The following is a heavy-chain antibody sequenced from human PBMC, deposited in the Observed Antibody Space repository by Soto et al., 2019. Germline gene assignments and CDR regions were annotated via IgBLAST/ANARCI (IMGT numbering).Heavy chain of an antibody. CDR1: GGSISSYY. CDR3: AREPYSSGWYERQAFDI. CDR2: IYYSGST. J-gene: IGHJ3*02. Sequence: SETLSLTCTVSGGSISSYYWSWIRQPPGKGLEWIGYIYYSGSTNYNPSLKSRVTISVDTSKNQFSLKLSSVTAADTAVYYCAREPYSSGWYERQAFDIWGQGTMVTVSS. D-gene: IGHD6-19*01. V-gene: IGHV4-59*01.